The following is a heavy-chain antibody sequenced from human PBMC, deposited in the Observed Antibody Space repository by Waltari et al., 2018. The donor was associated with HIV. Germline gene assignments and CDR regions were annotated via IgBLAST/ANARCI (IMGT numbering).Heavy chain of an antibody. V-gene: IGHV1-46*01. J-gene: IGHJ4*02. CDR3: ARGFSGFDY. CDR1: GYTFTRYY. CDR2: INPSGERT. Sequence: QVQLVQSGAEVKKPGDSVKVSCKASGYTFTRYYMHWVRQAPGQGLEWMGVINPSGERTVYAKKFQGRVTMTRDASTSTVYMVLSTLRSEDTAVYYCARGFSGFDYWGQGTLITVSS.